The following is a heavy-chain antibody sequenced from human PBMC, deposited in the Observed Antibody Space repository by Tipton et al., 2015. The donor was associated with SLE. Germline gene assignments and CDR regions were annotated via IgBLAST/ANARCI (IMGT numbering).Heavy chain of an antibody. J-gene: IGHJ5*02. CDR3: ARSPAVQGLTPSSIFDP. CDR2: ISWSPVQI. D-gene: IGHD3-10*01. V-gene: IGHV3-9*01. Sequence: LSLTCAASGFTFNGYAMSWVRQAPGKGLEWVSGISWSPVQIKYAGSVKGRFTISRDNAKNSLYLQMNNLRTEDTALYYCARSPAVQGLTPSSIFDPWGQGTLVTVSS. CDR1: GFTFNGYA.